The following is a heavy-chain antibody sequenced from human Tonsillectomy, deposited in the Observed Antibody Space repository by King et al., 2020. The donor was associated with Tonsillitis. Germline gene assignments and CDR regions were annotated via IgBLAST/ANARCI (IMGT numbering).Heavy chain of an antibody. J-gene: IGHJ5*02. D-gene: IGHD5-12*01. V-gene: IGHV3-23*04. CDR2: ISGSGGST. CDR1: GFTFSISA. Sequence: VQLVESGGGLVQPGGSLRLSCAVSGFTFSISAMTWVRQAPGKGLEWVSAISGSGGSTYYAFSVKGRFTISRDNSKNTLYLQMGSLRAEATALYYCAKKGVDISSSFDPWGQGTLVTVSS. CDR3: AKKGVDISSSFDP.